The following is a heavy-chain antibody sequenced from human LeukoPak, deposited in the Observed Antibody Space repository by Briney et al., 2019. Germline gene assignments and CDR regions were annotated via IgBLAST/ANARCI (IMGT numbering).Heavy chain of an antibody. V-gene: IGHV4-34*01. CDR2: INHSGST. D-gene: IGHD2-2*01. CDR3: ASLGVCSTSCYPAFDI. CDR1: GGSFSGYY. Sequence: SETLSLTCAVYGGSFSGYYWSWIRQPPGKGLEWIGEINHSGSTNYNPSLKSRVTISVDTSKNQFSLKLSSVTAADTAVYYCASLGVCSTSCYPAFDIWGQGTMVTVSS. J-gene: IGHJ3*02.